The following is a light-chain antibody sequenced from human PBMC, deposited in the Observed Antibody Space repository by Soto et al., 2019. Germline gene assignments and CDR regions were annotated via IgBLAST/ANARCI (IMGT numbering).Light chain of an antibody. CDR2: ANT. CDR3: HSYDSTLSVV. Sequence: QSVLTQPPSVSGARGQRVTSSCTGSSSSIGAGYDVHWYQHLPGTAPKLLIYANTNRPSGVPDRFSGSKSGTSASLAITGLQAEDEADYYCHSYDSTLSVVFGGGTHLTVL. CDR1: SSSIGAGYD. J-gene: IGLJ2*01. V-gene: IGLV1-40*01.